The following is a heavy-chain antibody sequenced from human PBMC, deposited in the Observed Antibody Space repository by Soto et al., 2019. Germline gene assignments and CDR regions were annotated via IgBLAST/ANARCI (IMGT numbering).Heavy chain of an antibody. Sequence: PGGSLRLSCAAAGFTFSSYWMSWVRQAPGKGLEWVANIKQDGSEKWYVDSVKGRFTISRDNSKNTLYLQMNSLRAEDTAVYYCAKSSSDPLLWFGEARENYGMDVWGQGTTVTVSS. CDR2: IKQDGSEK. D-gene: IGHD3-10*01. CDR3: AKSSSDPLLWFGEARENYGMDV. J-gene: IGHJ6*02. CDR1: GFTFSSYW. V-gene: IGHV3-7*02.